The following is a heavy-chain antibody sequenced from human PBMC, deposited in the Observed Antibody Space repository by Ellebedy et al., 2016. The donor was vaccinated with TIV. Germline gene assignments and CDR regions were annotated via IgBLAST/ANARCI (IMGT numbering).Heavy chain of an antibody. V-gene: IGHV4-39*01. D-gene: IGHD2-15*01. CDR1: GGSISSSSYY. J-gene: IGHJ4*02. Sequence: MPSETLSLTCTVSGGSISSSSYYWGWIRQPPGKGLEWIGSVYDSGSTHYNPSLRSRVTISVDTSKNQFSLKMTSVTATDTAIYYCARHPNEALLDFWGQGTLVTVSS. CDR3: ARHPNEALLDF. CDR2: VYDSGST.